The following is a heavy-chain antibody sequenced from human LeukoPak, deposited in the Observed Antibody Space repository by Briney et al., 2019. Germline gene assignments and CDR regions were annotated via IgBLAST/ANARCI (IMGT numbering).Heavy chain of an antibody. CDR3: ARVGGYYDPARFDP. D-gene: IGHD3-22*01. J-gene: IGHJ5*02. CDR1: GGSISSSSYY. CDR2: IYYSGNT. V-gene: IGHV4-39*07. Sequence: SETLSLTCTVSGGSISSSSYYWGWIRQPPGKGLEWIGSIYYSGNTYYNPSLKSRVTMSVDTSKNQFSLKLSSVTAADTAVYYCARVGGYYDPARFDPWGQGTLVTVSS.